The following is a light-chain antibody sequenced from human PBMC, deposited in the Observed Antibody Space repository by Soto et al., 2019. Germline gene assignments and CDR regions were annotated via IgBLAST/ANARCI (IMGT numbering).Light chain of an antibody. V-gene: IGKV1-39*01. CDR2: AAS. J-gene: IGKJ1*01. Sequence: DIQMTQSPSSLSASVGDRVTITCRASQSISSYLNWYHQKPGKAPKLLIYAASSLQSGVPSRFSGSGSGTDFTLTISSLQPEDFATYYCQQSYTTPWTLGQGTKVEI. CDR3: QQSYTTPWT. CDR1: QSISSY.